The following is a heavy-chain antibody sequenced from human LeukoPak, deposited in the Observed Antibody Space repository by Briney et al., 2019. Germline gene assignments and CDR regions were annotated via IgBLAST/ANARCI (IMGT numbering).Heavy chain of an antibody. CDR2: IYTSGST. D-gene: IGHD6-19*01. V-gene: IGHV4-4*07. Sequence: PSETLSLTCTVSGGSISSYYWSWIRQPAGKGLEWIGRIYTSGSTNYNTSLKSRVTMSVGTSKNQFSLKLSSVTAADTAVYYCARDPSSGWYNWFDPWGQGTLVTVSS. J-gene: IGHJ5*02. CDR1: GGSISSYY. CDR3: ARDPSSGWYNWFDP.